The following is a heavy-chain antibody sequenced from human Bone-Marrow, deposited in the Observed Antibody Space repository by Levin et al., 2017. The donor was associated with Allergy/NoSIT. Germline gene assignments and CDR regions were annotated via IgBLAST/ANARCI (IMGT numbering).Heavy chain of an antibody. CDR1: GYTFIDYY. Sequence: ASVKVSCKASGYTFIDYYMHWVRQAPGQGLEWMGWINPNSGGINYAQKFQGRVTMTRDTSITTAYMELSRLRSDDTAVYYCARVDGDYAGNWFDPWGQGTLVTVSS. V-gene: IGHV1-2*02. D-gene: IGHD4-17*01. J-gene: IGHJ5*02. CDR3: ARVDGDYAGNWFDP. CDR2: INPNSGGI.